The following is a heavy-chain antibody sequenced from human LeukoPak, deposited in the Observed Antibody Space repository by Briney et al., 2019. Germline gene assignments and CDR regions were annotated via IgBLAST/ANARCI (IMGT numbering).Heavy chain of an antibody. Sequence: GGSLRLSCAASGFTFSSLWMNWVRQAPGKGLEWVANIKHDGSEKYYVDSVKGRFTISRDNAKSSLFLQMNSLRVEDTAVYYCARGMTTGDWGQGTLVTVSS. CDR3: ARGMTTGD. D-gene: IGHD4-17*01. V-gene: IGHV3-7*05. J-gene: IGHJ4*02. CDR2: IKHDGSEK. CDR1: GFTFSSLW.